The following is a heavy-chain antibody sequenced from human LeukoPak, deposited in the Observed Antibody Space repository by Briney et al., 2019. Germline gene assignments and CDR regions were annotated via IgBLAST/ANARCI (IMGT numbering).Heavy chain of an antibody. CDR2: IYYSGST. CDR3: ARLGIGVVPSAMLGDYYFDY. D-gene: IGHD2-2*01. CDR1: GGSISSYY. J-gene: IGHJ4*02. V-gene: IGHV4-59*08. Sequence: PSETLSLTCPVSGGSISSYYWSWIRQPPGKGREWIGSIYYSGSTNNNPSLKSRVSISVDTSKNQFSLKLTSVTAADTAVYYCARLGIGVVPSAMLGDYYFDYWGQGTLVTVSS.